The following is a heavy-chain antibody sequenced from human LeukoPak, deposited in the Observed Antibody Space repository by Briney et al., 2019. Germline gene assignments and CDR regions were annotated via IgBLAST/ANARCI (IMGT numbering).Heavy chain of an antibody. D-gene: IGHD3-16*01. CDR3: VKEIERLRLGEFSY. J-gene: IGHJ4*02. V-gene: IGHV3-23*01. Sequence: GGSLRLSCAASGFTFSSYAMSWVRQAPGKGLEWVSAISGSGGSTYYADSVKGRFTISRDKSKNTLYLQMNSLRAEDTAVYYCVKEIERLRLGEFSYWGQGTLVTVSS. CDR1: GFTFSSYA. CDR2: ISGSGGST.